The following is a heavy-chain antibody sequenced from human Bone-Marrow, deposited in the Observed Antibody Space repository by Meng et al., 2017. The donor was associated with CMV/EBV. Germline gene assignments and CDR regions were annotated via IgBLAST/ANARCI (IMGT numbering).Heavy chain of an antibody. J-gene: IGHJ4*02. V-gene: IGHV3-7*04. CDR2: IKQDGSEK. CDR1: GCTFSSYW. D-gene: IGHD5-18*01. CDR3: ERVDTAMAHHDY. Sequence: GESLKISCAASGCTFSSYWMSWARQAPGKGLEWVANIKQDGSEKSYVDSVKGRFTISRDNAKNSLYLQMNSLRAEDTAVYYCERVDTAMAHHDYWGQGPLVAVSS.